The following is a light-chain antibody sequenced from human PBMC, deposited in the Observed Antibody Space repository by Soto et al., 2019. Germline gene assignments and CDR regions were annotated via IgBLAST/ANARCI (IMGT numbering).Light chain of an antibody. CDR3: QQANDWPPT. CDR2: DAS. CDR1: QAISNN. V-gene: IGKV3-15*01. J-gene: IGKJ1*01. Sequence: RVRTQSPVTLSVSPGERVTLSCRASQAISNNLAWYQQKPGQAPRLLIFDASTRATGIPARFSGSGSGTEFTLTISSLQSEDFAVYYCQQANDWPPTFGQGTRV.